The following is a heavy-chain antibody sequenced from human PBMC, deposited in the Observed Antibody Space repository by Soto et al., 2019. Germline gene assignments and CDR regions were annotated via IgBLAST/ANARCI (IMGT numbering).Heavy chain of an antibody. V-gene: IGHV3-30*18. J-gene: IGHJ4*02. CDR3: AKELYGDSPWFDY. CDR2: ISYDGSNK. D-gene: IGHD4-17*01. CDR1: GFTFSSYG. Sequence: PGGSLRLSCAASGFTFSSYGMHWVRQAPGKGLEWVAVISYDGSNKYYADSVKGRFTISRDNSKNTLYLQMNSLRAEDTAVYYCAKELYGDSPWFDYWGQGTLVTVS.